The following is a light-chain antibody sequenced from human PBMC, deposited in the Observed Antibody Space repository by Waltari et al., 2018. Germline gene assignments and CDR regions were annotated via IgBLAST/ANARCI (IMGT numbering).Light chain of an antibody. CDR1: SSNIGNNY. CDR2: ENT. J-gene: IGLJ7*01. Sequence: QSVLTQPPSVSAAPGQRVTISCSGGSSNIGNNYVSWYRQFPGTAPKLLIYENTGRPSGIPGRFSGSKSGTSATLDSTGLQAGDEADYYCGTWDSSLSGAVLGGGTHLTVL. CDR3: GTWDSSLSGAV. V-gene: IGLV1-51*02.